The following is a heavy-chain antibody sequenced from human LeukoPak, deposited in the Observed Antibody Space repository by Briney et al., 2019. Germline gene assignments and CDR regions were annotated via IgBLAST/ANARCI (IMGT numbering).Heavy chain of an antibody. CDR2: INTDGSTT. CDR3: TRYLSGGFDS. J-gene: IGHJ4*02. D-gene: IGHD2-15*01. V-gene: IGHV3-74*01. Sequence: GGSLRLSCVGSGFXFSSYWILWVRQAPGKGLVWVSRINTDGSTTSYADSVKGRFTFSRDNAKNTLYLQMNSLRAEDTAVYYCTRYLSGGFDSWGQGTLVTVSS. CDR1: GFXFSSYW.